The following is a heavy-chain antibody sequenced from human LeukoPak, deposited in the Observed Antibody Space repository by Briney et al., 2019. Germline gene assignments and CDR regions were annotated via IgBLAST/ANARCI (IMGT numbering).Heavy chain of an antibody. Sequence: PGGSQRLSCAASGFTFSSYAMSWVRQAPGRGLEWVSAISGSGGSTYYADSVKGRFTISRDNSKNTLYLQMNSLRAEDTAVYYCATGGVGATLDYWGQGTLVTVSS. CDR3: ATGGVGATLDY. D-gene: IGHD1-26*01. CDR1: GFTFSSYA. J-gene: IGHJ4*02. CDR2: ISGSGGST. V-gene: IGHV3-23*01.